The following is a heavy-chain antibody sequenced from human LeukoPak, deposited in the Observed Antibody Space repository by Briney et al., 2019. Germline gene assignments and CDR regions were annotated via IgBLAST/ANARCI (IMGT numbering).Heavy chain of an antibody. CDR2: IKSDGSNT. D-gene: IGHD4-23*01. J-gene: IGHJ2*01. CDR1: GFTFSRYW. CDR3: TRVGDYGGNWAWYFDL. Sequence: GGSLRLSCAASGFTFSRYWMHWVPQAPGKGLVWVSRIKSDGSNTNYADSVKGRFTISRDNAKNTLYLQMNSLRAEDTAVYYCTRVGDYGGNWAWYFDLWGRGTLVTVSS. V-gene: IGHV3-74*01.